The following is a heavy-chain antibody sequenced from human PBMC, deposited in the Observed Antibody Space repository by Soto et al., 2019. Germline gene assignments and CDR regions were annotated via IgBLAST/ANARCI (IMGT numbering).Heavy chain of an antibody. J-gene: IGHJ4*02. V-gene: IGHV1-3*01. Sequence: QVHLVQSGAEVKKPGASVKLSCKASGYTFSGYVMHWLRQAPGQRLEGMGRINAGNANTQYSQKFQGRVTITRDTSASAVYLELSSLRSEDTAVYYCANGRYHDFWSGYYQFDYWGQGTLVTVSS. CDR1: GYTFSGYV. CDR3: ANGRYHDFWSGYYQFDY. CDR2: INAGNANT. D-gene: IGHD3-3*01.